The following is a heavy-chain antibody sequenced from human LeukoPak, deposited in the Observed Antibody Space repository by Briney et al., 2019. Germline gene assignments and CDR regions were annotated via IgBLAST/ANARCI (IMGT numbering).Heavy chain of an antibody. V-gene: IGHV1-8*02. CDR3: TRNIAPGGKGYYFDY. D-gene: IGHD6-13*01. CDR2: MNPTSGNT. Sequence: ASVKVSCKASGYTFTGYYMHWVRQAPGQGLEWMGWMNPTSGNTGYAQNFQGRVTMTRDTSTSTAYLELSSLGSEDTAVYYCTRNIAPGGKGYYFDYWGQGTLVTVSS. CDR1: GYTFTGYY. J-gene: IGHJ4*02.